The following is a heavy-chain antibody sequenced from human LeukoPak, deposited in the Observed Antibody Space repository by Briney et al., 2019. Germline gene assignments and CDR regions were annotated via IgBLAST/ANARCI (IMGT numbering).Heavy chain of an antibody. Sequence: GGSLRLSCAASGFTFSSYGMSWVRQAPGKGLEWIGRIKSKFDGETTDYAAPVKGRFIISRDDSKNTLYLQMNSLKTDDTGVYYCTTDPRDWGQGTLVTVSS. CDR3: TTDPRD. J-gene: IGHJ4*02. CDR2: IKSKFDGETT. CDR1: GFTFSSYG. V-gene: IGHV3-15*01.